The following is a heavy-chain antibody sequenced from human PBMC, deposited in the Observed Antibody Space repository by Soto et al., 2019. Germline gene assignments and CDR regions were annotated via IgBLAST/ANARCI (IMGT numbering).Heavy chain of an antibody. CDR3: ARPLGPRYCSGGSCSTPSDY. CDR2: INAGNGNT. Sequence: ASVKVSCKASGYTFPSYAMHWVRQAPGQRLEWMGWINAGNGNTKYSQKFQGRVTITRDTSASTAYLQWSSLKASDTAMYYCARPLGPRYCSGGSCSTPSDYWGQGTLVTVSS. V-gene: IGHV1-3*01. D-gene: IGHD2-15*01. CDR1: GYTFPSYA. J-gene: IGHJ4*02.